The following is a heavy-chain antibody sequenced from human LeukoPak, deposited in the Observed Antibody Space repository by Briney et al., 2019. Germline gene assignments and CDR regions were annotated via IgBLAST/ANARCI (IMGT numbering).Heavy chain of an antibody. V-gene: IGHV4-39*01. CDR1: GVSISSSNSY. CDR2: IYYSGNT. D-gene: IGHD3-3*01. J-gene: IGHJ4*02. CDR3: ARGGVLRFLEWSN. Sequence: SETLSLTCTVSGVSISSSNSYWGWIRQPPGKGLEWIGSIYYSGNTYYNASLKSQVSISIDTSKNQFSLRLTSVTAADTAVYYCARGGVLRFLEWSNWGQGTLVTVSS.